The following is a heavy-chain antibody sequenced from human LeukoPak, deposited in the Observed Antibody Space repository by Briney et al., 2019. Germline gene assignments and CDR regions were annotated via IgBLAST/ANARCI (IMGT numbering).Heavy chain of an antibody. CDR3: VKDVTVVVAAGDYFDY. D-gene: IGHD2-15*01. J-gene: IGHJ4*02. CDR1: GFTFSSYA. Sequence: GGSLRLSCAASGFTFSSYAMHWVRQAPGKGLEWVAVISYDGSNKYYADSVKGRFTISRDNSKNTVYLQMNSLRAEDTAEYYCVKDVTVVVAAGDYFDYWGQGTLVTVSS. V-gene: IGHV3-30*14. CDR2: ISYDGSNK.